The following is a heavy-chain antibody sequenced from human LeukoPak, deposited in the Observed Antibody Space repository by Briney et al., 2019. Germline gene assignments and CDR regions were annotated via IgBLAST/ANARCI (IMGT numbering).Heavy chain of an antibody. CDR2: IYYSGST. Sequence: SETLSLTCTVSGGSISSSSYYWGWIRQPPGKGLEWIGSIYYSGSTYYNSSLKSRVTISVDTSKNQFSLKLSSVTAADTAVYYCASLRTGDFDYWGQGALVTVSS. V-gene: IGHV4-39*01. CDR1: GGSISSSSYY. D-gene: IGHD3-10*01. CDR3: ASLRTGDFDY. J-gene: IGHJ4*02.